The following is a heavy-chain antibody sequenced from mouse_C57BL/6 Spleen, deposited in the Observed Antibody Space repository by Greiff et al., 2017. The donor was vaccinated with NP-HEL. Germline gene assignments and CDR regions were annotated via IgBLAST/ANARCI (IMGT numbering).Heavy chain of an antibody. Sequence: EVQLQQSGAELVRPGASVKLSCTASGFNIKDDYMHWVKQRPEQGLEWIGWIDPENGDTEYASKFQGKATITADTSSNTAYLQLSSLTSADTAVDYCTTGPYFDYWGQGTTLTVSS. CDR1: GFNIKDDY. V-gene: IGHV14-4*01. CDR3: TTGPYFDY. J-gene: IGHJ2*01. CDR2: IDPENGDT.